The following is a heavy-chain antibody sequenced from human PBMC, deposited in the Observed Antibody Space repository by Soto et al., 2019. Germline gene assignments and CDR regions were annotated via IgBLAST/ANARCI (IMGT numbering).Heavy chain of an antibody. CDR2: ISYDGSNK. V-gene: IGHV3-30*18. Sequence: GGSLRLSCAASGFTFSSYGMHWVRQAPGKGLEWVAVISYDGSNKYYADSVKGRFTISRDNSKNTLYLQMNSLRAEDTAVYYCAKDAQLRYFDWWEDLDYWGQGTLVTVSS. CDR1: GFTFSSYG. D-gene: IGHD3-9*01. CDR3: AKDAQLRYFDWWEDLDY. J-gene: IGHJ4*02.